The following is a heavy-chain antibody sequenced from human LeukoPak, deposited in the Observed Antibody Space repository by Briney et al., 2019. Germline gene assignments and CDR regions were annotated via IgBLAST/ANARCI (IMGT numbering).Heavy chain of an antibody. Sequence: GGSLRLSCAASGFTFSSYTMNWVRQAPGKGLEWVSSISSGSSHIYYTDSVKGRFTISRDNAKNSLYLQINSLRAEDTAVYYCARDRYCSSTSCFFDYWGQGTLVTVSS. J-gene: IGHJ4*02. V-gene: IGHV3-21*01. CDR2: ISSGSSHI. D-gene: IGHD2-2*01. CDR3: ARDRYCSSTSCFFDY. CDR1: GFTFSSYT.